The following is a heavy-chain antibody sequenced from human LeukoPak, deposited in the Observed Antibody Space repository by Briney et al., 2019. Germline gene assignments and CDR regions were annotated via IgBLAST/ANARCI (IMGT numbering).Heavy chain of an antibody. CDR1: GGSLSNYY. V-gene: IGHV4-34*01. CDR2: ITHSGST. Sequence: PSETLSLTCAVYGGSLSNYYWSWIRQSPGKGLEWIGEITHSGSTNCNPSLKSRVTISVDTSKNQSSLKLSSVTAADTAVYYCARGGGRKFFGGGAYYYYMDVWGKGTTVTVSS. D-gene: IGHD3-16*01. CDR3: ARGGGRKFFGGGAYYYYMDV. J-gene: IGHJ6*03.